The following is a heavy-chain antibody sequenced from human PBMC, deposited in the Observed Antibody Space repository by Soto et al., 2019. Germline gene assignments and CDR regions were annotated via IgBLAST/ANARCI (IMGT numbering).Heavy chain of an antibody. CDR3: AHRPIVGAAI. CDR1: GGSISNSNW. V-gene: IGHV4-4*02. J-gene: IGHJ4*02. D-gene: IGHD1-26*01. CDR2: IYHTGST. Sequence: QVQLQESGPGLVKPSGTLSLTCGVFGGSISNSNWWTWVRQPPGKGREWVGEIYHTGSTNYNSSLMSRVTISLDKPNNQSSLKLSSVTAADTAVYYCAHRPIVGAAIWGQGTLVTVSS.